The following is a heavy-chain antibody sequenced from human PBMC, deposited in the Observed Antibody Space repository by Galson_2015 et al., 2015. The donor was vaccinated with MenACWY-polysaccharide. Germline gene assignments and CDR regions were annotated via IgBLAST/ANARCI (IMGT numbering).Heavy chain of an antibody. CDR2: IIPILGVT. CDR1: GDTFSSFG. CDR3: AKTRGGDTASDS. Sequence: SVKVSCKASGDTFSSFGITWVRQAPGQGLEWMGRIIPILGVTDHAQRFQGRVTITANRSTNTAYMELSNLRSEDTAVYYCAKTRGGDTASDSWGQGTLVTVSS. V-gene: IGHV1-69*04. D-gene: IGHD5-18*01. J-gene: IGHJ4*02.